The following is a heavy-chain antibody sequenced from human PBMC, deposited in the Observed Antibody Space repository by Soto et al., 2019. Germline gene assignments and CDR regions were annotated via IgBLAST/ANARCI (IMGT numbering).Heavy chain of an antibody. V-gene: IGHV3-30*03. CDR3: AIGRAAVATPTPFDY. CDR1: GFTFSRYG. J-gene: IGHJ4*02. D-gene: IGHD2-15*01. Sequence: QVQLVASGGGVVQPVRSLRLSCAASGFTFSRYGMHCVRQAPGQGLEWVPVISYDGSNKYYADSVEGRFTISKDNSKNTLYLQMNSLRAEDTAVYYCAIGRAAVATPTPFDYLGQVTLVTVSS. CDR2: ISYDGSNK.